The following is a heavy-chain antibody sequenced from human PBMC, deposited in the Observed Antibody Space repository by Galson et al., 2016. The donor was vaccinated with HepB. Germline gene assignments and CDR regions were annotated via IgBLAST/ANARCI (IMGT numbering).Heavy chain of an antibody. J-gene: IGHJ4*02. D-gene: IGHD6-19*01. V-gene: IGHV1-18*01. CDR1: GYTFASYG. Sequence: SVKVSCKASGYTFASYGISWVRQAPGQGLEWMGWISVYNGNTNYAQKLQGRVTMTTDTSTSTAYMELRSLRSDDTAVYYCARDWLVAVFDYWGQGTLVTVSS. CDR2: ISVYNGNT. CDR3: ARDWLVAVFDY.